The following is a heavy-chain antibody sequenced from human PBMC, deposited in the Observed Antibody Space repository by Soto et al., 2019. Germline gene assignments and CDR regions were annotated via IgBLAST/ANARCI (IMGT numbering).Heavy chain of an antibody. CDR1: GFTFSDYY. V-gene: IGHV3-11*01. CDR3: ARGGSAWTRGGWLGP. CDR2: ISDSGSTI. Sequence: QMQLVQSGGGLVKPGGSLTLSCKASGFTFSDYYMIWVRQTPGKGLEWLSYISDSGSTIYYADSVRARFTIFRENAANSVYLQLDGLTDGDTAFYYWARGGSAWTRGGWLGPWGQGSLVTVSS. D-gene: IGHD6-25*01. J-gene: IGHJ5*02.